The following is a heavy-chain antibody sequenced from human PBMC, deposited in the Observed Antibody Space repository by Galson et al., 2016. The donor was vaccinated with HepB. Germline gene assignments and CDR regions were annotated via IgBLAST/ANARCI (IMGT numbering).Heavy chain of an antibody. V-gene: IGHV3-23*01. D-gene: IGHD2-8*01. Sequence: SLRLSCAACRFSFSHHFMRRVRQAPGKGLEWVSAISGSGGSTYSADSVKGRFTISRDNSKNTLYLQMNSLRAEDTAVYYCAKGFCTNGVCFIYGMDVWGQGTTVTVSS. J-gene: IGHJ6*02. CDR3: AKGFCTNGVCFIYGMDV. CDR1: RFSFSHHF. CDR2: ISGSGGST.